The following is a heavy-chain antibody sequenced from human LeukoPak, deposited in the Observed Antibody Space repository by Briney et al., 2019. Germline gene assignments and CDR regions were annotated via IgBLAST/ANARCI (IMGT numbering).Heavy chain of an antibody. J-gene: IGHJ4*02. CDR1: GGSISSYY. CDR2: IYTSGST. CDR3: ARLGPYDSSGYYYVDY. V-gene: IGHV4-4*07. D-gene: IGHD3-22*01. Sequence: PSETLSLTCTVPGGSISSYYWSWIRQPAGKGLEWIGRIYTSGSTNYNPSLKSRVTISVDTSKNQFSLKLSSVTAADTAVYYCARLGPYDSSGYYYVDYWGQGTLVTVSS.